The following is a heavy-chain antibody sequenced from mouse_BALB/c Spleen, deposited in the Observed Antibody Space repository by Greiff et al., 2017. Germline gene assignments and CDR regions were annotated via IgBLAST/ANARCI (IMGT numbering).Heavy chain of an antibody. CDR1: GFSLTSYG. J-gene: IGHJ4*01. Sequence: VKVVESGPGLVAPSQSLSITCTVSGFSLTSYGVHWVRQPPGKGLEWLGVIWAGGSTNYNSALMSRLSISKDNSKSQVFLKMNSLQTDDTAMYYCATLTYYYAMDYWGQGTSVTVSS. V-gene: IGHV2-9*02. D-gene: IGHD4-1*01. CDR3: ATLTYYYAMDY. CDR2: IWAGGST.